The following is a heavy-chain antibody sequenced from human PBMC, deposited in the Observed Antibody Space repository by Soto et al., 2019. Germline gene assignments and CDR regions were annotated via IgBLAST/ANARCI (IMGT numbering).Heavy chain of an antibody. CDR1: GFTFSSYG. J-gene: IGHJ3*02. V-gene: IGHV3-30*18. CDR3: AKAYSSTSGNYYGSGSPLDAFDI. CDR2: ISYDGSNK. D-gene: IGHD3-10*01. Sequence: GGSLRLSCAASGFTFSSYGMHWVRQAPGKGLEWVAVISYDGSNKYYADSVKGRFTISRDNSKNTLYLQMNSLRAEDTAVYYCAKAYSSTSGNYYGSGSPLDAFDIWGQGTMVTVSS.